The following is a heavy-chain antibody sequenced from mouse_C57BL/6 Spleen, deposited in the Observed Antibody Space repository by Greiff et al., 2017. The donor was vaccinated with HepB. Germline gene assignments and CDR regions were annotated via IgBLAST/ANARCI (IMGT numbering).Heavy chain of an antibody. CDR1: GYSITSGYY. D-gene: IGHD2-5*01. Sequence: VQLKESGPGLVKPSQSLSLTCSVTGYSITSGYYWNRIRQFPGNKLEWMGYISYDGSNNYKPSLKNRISITRDTSKNQFFLKLNSVTTEDTATYYCASSNAYFDYWGQGTTLTVSS. CDR2: ISYDGSN. J-gene: IGHJ2*01. CDR3: ASSNAYFDY. V-gene: IGHV3-6*01.